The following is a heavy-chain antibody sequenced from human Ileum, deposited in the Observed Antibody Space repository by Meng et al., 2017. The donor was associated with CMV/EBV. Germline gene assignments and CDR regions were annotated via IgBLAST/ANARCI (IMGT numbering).Heavy chain of an antibody. CDR1: VVAFSDYD. V-gene: IGHV4-34*01. CDR2: VHHSGIT. CDR3: ATNSEDY. Sequence: LHNLWVGLLPPSATLALTCHVYVVAFSDYDSIWIRPAQGQGLEWIGEVHHSGITNYNQSLKSRVTISVDTSKNQFFLKLTSVTAADTGLYYCATNSEDYWGQGTLVTVSS. J-gene: IGHJ4*02. D-gene: IGHD4-23*01.